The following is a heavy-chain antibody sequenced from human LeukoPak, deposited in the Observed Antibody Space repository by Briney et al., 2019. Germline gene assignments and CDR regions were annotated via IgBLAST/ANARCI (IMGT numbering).Heavy chain of an antibody. Sequence: GASVKVSSKASGYTFTAYYIHWVRQAPGQGLEWMGRINPTSGDTNYAQKFQGRVTMTRDTSISTAYMELRRLRSDDTAVYYCARAYYYDSSAYYYDYWGQGTLVTVSS. J-gene: IGHJ4*02. V-gene: IGHV1-2*06. CDR2: INPTSGDT. CDR1: GYTFTAYY. CDR3: ARAYYYDSSAYYYDY. D-gene: IGHD3-22*01.